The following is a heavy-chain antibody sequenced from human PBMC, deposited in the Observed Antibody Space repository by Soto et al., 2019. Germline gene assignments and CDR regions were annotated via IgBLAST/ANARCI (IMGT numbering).Heavy chain of an antibody. J-gene: IGHJ5*02. CDR3: ARDRPDISNPTDHPMFDL. D-gene: IGHD6-6*01. CDR2: VNTDGSTT. V-gene: IGHV3-74*01. Sequence: GGSLRLSCAASGFTFSSYWMHWVRQAPGKRLVWVSRVNTDGSTTNYADSVKGRFTISRDNAKNTLYLQMNSLRVDDTAVYYCARDRPDISNPTDHPMFDLWGQGTQVTVSS. CDR1: GFTFSSYW.